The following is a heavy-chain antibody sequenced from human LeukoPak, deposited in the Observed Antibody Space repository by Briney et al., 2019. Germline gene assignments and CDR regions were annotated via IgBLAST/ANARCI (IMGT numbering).Heavy chain of an antibody. Sequence: PGGSLRLSCVASGFTFSTYEMNWVRQAPGKGLEWVSYISGSGGTTYYADSVQGRFTISRDNTKNSLYLQMNSLRAEDTAVYYCARASPQKLGYFGYWGQGTLVTVSS. V-gene: IGHV3-48*03. J-gene: IGHJ4*02. CDR1: GFTFSTYE. CDR2: ISGSGGTT. CDR3: ARASPQKLGYFGY. D-gene: IGHD3-16*01.